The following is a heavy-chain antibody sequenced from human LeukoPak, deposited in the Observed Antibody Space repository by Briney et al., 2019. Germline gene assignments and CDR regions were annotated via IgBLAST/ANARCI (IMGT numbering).Heavy chain of an antibody. V-gene: IGHV3-48*01. CDR2: ISSSSSTI. CDR3: ATGEEYFQH. CDR1: GFTFSSYS. Sequence: GGSLRLSCAASGFTFSSYSMNWVRQAPGKGLEWVSYISSSSSTIYYADSVKGRFTISRDNAKNSLYLQMNSLRAEDTAVYYCATGEEYFQHWGQGTLVTVSS. J-gene: IGHJ1*01.